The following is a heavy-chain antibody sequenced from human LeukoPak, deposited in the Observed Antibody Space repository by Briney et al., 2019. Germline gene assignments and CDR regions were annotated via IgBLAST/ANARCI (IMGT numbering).Heavy chain of an antibody. CDR3: ARANYYDSSGYYSLDYYYGMDV. D-gene: IGHD3-22*01. CDR1: GFTINNYW. J-gene: IGHJ6*02. CDR2: IKEDESEK. V-gene: IGHV3-7*03. Sequence: GGSLRLSCTASGFTINNYWMSWVRQAPGKGLEWVANIKEDESEKYYVDSVRGRFTISRDNAKNSLYLQMNSLRAEDTALYHCARANYYDSSGYYSLDYYYGMDVWGQGTTVTVSS.